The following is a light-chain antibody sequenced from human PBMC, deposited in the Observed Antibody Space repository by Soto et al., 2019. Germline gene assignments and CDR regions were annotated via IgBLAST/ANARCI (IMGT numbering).Light chain of an antibody. CDR3: QQYGDSIT. J-gene: IGKJ4*01. Sequence: IFLTQSPGSLSLSSGDRATLSCRASQTVRSSYLAWYQQRPGQAPKLLIYGAFNRAIGIPDRFSGSESGRDYNLTISRLDPEDSALYYFQQYGDSITFGGGTKVEIK. CDR1: QTVRSSY. CDR2: GAF. V-gene: IGKV3-20*01.